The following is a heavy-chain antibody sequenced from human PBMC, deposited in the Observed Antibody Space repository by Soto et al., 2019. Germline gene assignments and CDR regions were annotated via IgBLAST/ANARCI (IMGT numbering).Heavy chain of an antibody. Sequence: SETLSLTCTVSGGSISSYYWSWIRQPPGKGLEWIGYIYYSGSTNYNPSLKSRVTISVDTSKNQFSLKLSSVTAADTAVYYCARLRIAVAGSSDWFAPWGQGTLVTVSS. J-gene: IGHJ5*02. D-gene: IGHD6-19*01. CDR1: GGSISSYY. CDR2: IYYSGST. V-gene: IGHV4-59*08. CDR3: ARLRIAVAGSSDWFAP.